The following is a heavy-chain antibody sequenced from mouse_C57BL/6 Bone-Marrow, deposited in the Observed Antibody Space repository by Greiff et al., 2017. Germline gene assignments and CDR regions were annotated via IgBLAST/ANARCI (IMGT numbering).Heavy chain of an antibody. CDR2: INPSSGYT. V-gene: IGHV1-7*01. D-gene: IGHD1-3*01. CDR1: GYTFTSYW. CDR3: ARRSGYYYAMDD. J-gene: IGHJ4*01. Sequence: QVQLQQSGAELAKPGASVKLSCKASGYTFTSYWMHWVKQRPGQGLEWIGYINPSSGYTKYNQKFKDKATLTADQSSSTAYMQLSSLTDEDSAVYYCARRSGYYYAMDDWGQGTSVTVAS.